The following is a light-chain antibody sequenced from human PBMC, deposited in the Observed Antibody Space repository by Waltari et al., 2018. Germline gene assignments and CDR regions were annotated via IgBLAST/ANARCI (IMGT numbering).Light chain of an antibody. CDR1: QSISDL. CDR3: QQYKSYPLT. V-gene: IGKV1-5*03. Sequence: DIQMTQSPSTLSASVGDRVTITCRASQSISDLLAWFQQKPGKAPKVLNKRASNLEDGVPSRFSGSGSGTEFTLTISRLQPDDFATYYCQQYKSYPLTFGGGTKVEI. CDR2: RAS. J-gene: IGKJ4*01.